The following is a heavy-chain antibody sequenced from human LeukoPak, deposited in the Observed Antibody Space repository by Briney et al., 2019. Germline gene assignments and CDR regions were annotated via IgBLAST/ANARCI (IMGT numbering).Heavy chain of an antibody. CDR1: GGSFSGYY. V-gene: IGHV4-34*01. CDR2: INHSGST. D-gene: IGHD4-17*01. Sequence: KSSETLSLTCAVYGGSFSGYYWSWIRQPPGKGLEWIGEINHSGSTNYNPSLKSRVTISVDTSKNQFSLKLSSVTAADTAVYYCARPRRIYGDYVVSAFDIWGQGTMVTVSS. CDR3: ARPRRIYGDYVVSAFDI. J-gene: IGHJ3*02.